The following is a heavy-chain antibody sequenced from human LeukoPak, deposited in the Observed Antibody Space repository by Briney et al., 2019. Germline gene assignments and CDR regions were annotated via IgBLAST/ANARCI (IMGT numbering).Heavy chain of an antibody. D-gene: IGHD3-10*01. CDR2: IYYSGST. J-gene: IGHJ6*03. CDR1: GGSISSSSYY. Sequence: SETLSLTCTVSGGSISSSSYYWGWIRQPPGKGLEWIGSIYYSGSTYYNPSLKSRVTISVDTSKNQFSLKLSSVTAADTAVYYCARVFPGSNYYYYYMDVWGKGTTVTVSS. CDR3: ARVFPGSNYYYYYMDV. V-gene: IGHV4-39*01.